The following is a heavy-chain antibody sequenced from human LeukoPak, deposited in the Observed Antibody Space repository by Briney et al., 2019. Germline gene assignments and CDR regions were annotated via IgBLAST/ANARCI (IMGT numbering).Heavy chain of an antibody. J-gene: IGHJ5*02. CDR2: ISSSSSYI. Sequence: GGSLRLSCAASGFTFSSYSMNWVRQAPGKGLEWVSSISSSSSYIYYADSVKGRFTISRDNAKNSLYLQMNSLRAEDTAVYYCARDHCSSTSCYTTYNWFDPLGPGNPGHRLL. V-gene: IGHV3-21*01. CDR3: ARDHCSSTSCYTTYNWFDP. CDR1: GFTFSSYS. D-gene: IGHD2-2*02.